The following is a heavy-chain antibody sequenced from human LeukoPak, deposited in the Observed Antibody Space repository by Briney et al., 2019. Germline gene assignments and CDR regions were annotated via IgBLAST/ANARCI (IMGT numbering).Heavy chain of an antibody. J-gene: IGHJ4*02. CDR2: ISYDGSNK. Sequence: GGSLRLSCAASGFTFSSYAMHWVRQAPGKGLEWVAVISYDGSNKYYADSVKGRFTISRDNSKNTLYLQMNSLRAEDTAVYYCAKEGGSRRGYYFDYWGQGTLVTVSS. V-gene: IGHV3-30-3*01. CDR3: AKEGGSRRGYYFDY. CDR1: GFTFSSYA. D-gene: IGHD3-10*01.